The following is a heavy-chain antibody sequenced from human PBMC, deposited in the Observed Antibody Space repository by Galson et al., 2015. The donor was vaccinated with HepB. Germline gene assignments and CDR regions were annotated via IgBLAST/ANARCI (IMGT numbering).Heavy chain of an antibody. D-gene: IGHD3-22*01. Sequence: SVKVSCKASGYSFTNYAIHWVRQAPGQRLEWMGWINAANGNTKYSQKFQGRVAITRDTSANTAYMDLSNLRSEDTAVFYCARENLQGAGYNYDGFDLWGRGTLVTVSS. J-gene: IGHJ2*01. V-gene: IGHV1-3*01. CDR1: GYSFTNYA. CDR3: ARENLQGAGYNYDGFDL. CDR2: INAANGNT.